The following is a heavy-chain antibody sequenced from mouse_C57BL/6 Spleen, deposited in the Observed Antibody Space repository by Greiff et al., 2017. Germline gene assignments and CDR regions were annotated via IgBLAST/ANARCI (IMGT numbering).Heavy chain of an antibody. J-gene: IGHJ3*01. CDR2: INPNNGGT. CDR1: GYTFTDYN. D-gene: IGHD1-1*01. V-gene: IGHV1-18*01. CDR3: AREGYGRRAWFAY. Sequence: EVQLQQSGPELVKPGASVPIPCKASGYTFTDYNMAWVKQTHGNSLEWIGDINPNNGGTIYNQKFKGKATLTVDKSSSTAYMELRSLTSEDTAVYYCAREGYGRRAWFAYWGQGTLVTVSA.